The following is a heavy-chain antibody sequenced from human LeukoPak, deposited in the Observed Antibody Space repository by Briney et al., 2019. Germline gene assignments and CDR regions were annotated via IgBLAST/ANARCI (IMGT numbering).Heavy chain of an antibody. J-gene: IGHJ3*02. CDR2: ISGSGGST. CDR1: GFTFSSYA. Sequence: NPGGSLRLSCAASGFTFSSYAMSWVRQAPGKGLEWVSAISGSGGSTYYADSVKGRFTISRDNSKNTLYLQMNSLRAEDTAVYYCARVKPKIHYYDSSASGAFDIWGQGTMVTVSS. V-gene: IGHV3-23*01. D-gene: IGHD3-22*01. CDR3: ARVKPKIHYYDSSASGAFDI.